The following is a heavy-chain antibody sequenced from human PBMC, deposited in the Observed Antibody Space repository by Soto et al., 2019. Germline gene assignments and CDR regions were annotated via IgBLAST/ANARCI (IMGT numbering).Heavy chain of an antibody. D-gene: IGHD3-10*01. Sequence: QVQLQQWGAGLLKPSETLSLTCVVYGGSFSGYYWSWIRQPPGMGLEWIGEINHSGSTNYNPSLKSRVTISVDTSKNQFSLKLSSVTAADTAVYYCARTLKRVTMVRGVIVWFDPWGQGTLVTVSS. J-gene: IGHJ5*02. CDR3: ARTLKRVTMVRGVIVWFDP. V-gene: IGHV4-34*01. CDR2: INHSGST. CDR1: GGSFSGYY.